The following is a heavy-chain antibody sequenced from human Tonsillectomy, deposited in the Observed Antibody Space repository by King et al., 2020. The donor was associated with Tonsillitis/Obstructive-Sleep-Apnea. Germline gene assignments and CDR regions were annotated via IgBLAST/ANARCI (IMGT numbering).Heavy chain of an antibody. Sequence: VQLVESGGGLVQPGGSLRLSCAASGFTFSSYAMSWVRQAPGKGLEWVSAISGSGGSTYYADSVKGRFTISRDNSKNTLYLQMNSLRAEDTAVYYCAKVTSGDFWSGYYRVPEEGGMDVWGQGTTVTVSS. D-gene: IGHD3-3*01. CDR3: AKVTSGDFWSGYYRVPEEGGMDV. V-gene: IGHV3-23*04. CDR1: GFTFSSYA. CDR2: ISGSGGST. J-gene: IGHJ6*02.